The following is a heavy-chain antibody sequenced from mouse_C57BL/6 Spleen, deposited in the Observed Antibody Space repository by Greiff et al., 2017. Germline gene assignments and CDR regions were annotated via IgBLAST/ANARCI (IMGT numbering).Heavy chain of an antibody. CDR3: ARQYDGYSSYWYFDV. CDR1: GFTFSSYG. J-gene: IGHJ1*03. D-gene: IGHD2-3*01. V-gene: IGHV5-6*01. Sequence: EVQRVESGGDLVKPGGSLKLSCAASGFTFSSYGMSWVRQTPDKRLEWVATISSGGSYTYYPDSVKGRFTISRDNAKNTLYLQMSSLKSEDTAMYYCARQYDGYSSYWYFDVWGTGTTVTVSS. CDR2: ISSGGSYT.